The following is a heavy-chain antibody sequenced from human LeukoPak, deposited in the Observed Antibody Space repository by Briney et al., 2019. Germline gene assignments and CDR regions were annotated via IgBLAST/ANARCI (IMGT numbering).Heavy chain of an antibody. V-gene: IGHV3-23*01. Sequence: GGSLRLSCAASGFTFSTNAMSWVRQAPGKGLEWVSAISGRTGSTYYADSGNGRFTISRDNSKNTLYLQMDTLRAEDTAVYYCAKCGSSGCHLIDYWGQGTLVTVSS. D-gene: IGHD5-12*01. J-gene: IGHJ4*02. CDR2: ISGRTGST. CDR1: GFTFSTNA. CDR3: AKCGSSGCHLIDY.